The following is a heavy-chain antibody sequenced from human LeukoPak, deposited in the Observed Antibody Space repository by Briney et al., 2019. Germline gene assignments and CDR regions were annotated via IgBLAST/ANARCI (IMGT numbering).Heavy chain of an antibody. Sequence: SETLSLTCTVSGGSISSYYWSWIRQPPGKRREWIGYIYYSGSTNYNPSLKSRVTISVDTSKNQFSLKLSSVTAADTAVDYCATIERSGWYVSYWGQGTLVTVSS. CDR1: GGSISSYY. CDR3: ATIERSGWYVSY. CDR2: IYYSGST. D-gene: IGHD6-19*01. V-gene: IGHV4-59*01. J-gene: IGHJ4*02.